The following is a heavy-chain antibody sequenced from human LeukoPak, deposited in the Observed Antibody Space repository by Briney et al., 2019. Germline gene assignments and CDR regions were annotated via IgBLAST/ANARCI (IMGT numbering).Heavy chain of an antibody. CDR1: GFTFSSYS. D-gene: IGHD3-22*01. CDR3: ASDYYDSSGYYRDAFDI. V-gene: IGHV3-21*01. CDR2: ISSSSSYI. Sequence: GGSLRLSCAASGFTFSSYSMNWVRQAPGKGLEWVSSISSSSSYIYYADSVKGRFTISRDNAKNSLYLLMNSLRAEDTAVYYCASDYYDSSGYYRDAFDIWGQGTMVTVSS. J-gene: IGHJ3*02.